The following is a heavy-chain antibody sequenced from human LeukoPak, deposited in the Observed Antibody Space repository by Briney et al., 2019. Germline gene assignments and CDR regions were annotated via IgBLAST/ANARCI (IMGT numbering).Heavy chain of an antibody. V-gene: IGHV3-23*01. CDR1: GFTFSSYA. D-gene: IGHD3-22*01. Sequence: PGGSLRLSCAASGFTFSSYAMSWVRQAPGKGLKWVSAISGSGGSTYYADSVKGRFTISRDNSKNTLYLQMNSLRAEDTAVYFCAKHTSMIVVDPFDYWGQGTLVTVSS. CDR3: AKHTSMIVVDPFDY. J-gene: IGHJ4*02. CDR2: ISGSGGST.